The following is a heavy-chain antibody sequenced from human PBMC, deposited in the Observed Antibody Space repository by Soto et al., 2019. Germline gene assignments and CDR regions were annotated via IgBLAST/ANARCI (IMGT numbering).Heavy chain of an antibody. J-gene: IGHJ6*02. CDR3: ARDPYHVLMVNAPNLYGMDV. D-gene: IGHD2-8*01. V-gene: IGHV1-18*01. Sequence: ASVKVSCKASGYTFTTYDISWVRQPPGQGLEWMGRISTYNGNTNYPQSLQGRLTMTTDTSTTTAYMELRSLRSDDTAVYYCARDPYHVLMVNAPNLYGMDVWGQGTTVTVSS. CDR2: ISTYNGNT. CDR1: GYTFTTYD.